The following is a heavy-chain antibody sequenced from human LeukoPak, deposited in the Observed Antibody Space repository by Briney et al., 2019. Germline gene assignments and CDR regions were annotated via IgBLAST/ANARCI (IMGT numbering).Heavy chain of an antibody. CDR3: ARARGEYSSSLDYYYYGMDV. Sequence: ASVKVSCKASGYTFTSYGISWVRQAPGQGLEWMGWISAYNGNTNYAQKLQGRVTMPTDTSTSTAYMELRSLRSDDTAVYYCARARGEYSSSLDYYYYGMDVWGQGTTVTVSS. CDR2: ISAYNGNT. D-gene: IGHD6-13*01. V-gene: IGHV1-18*01. J-gene: IGHJ6*02. CDR1: GYTFTSYG.